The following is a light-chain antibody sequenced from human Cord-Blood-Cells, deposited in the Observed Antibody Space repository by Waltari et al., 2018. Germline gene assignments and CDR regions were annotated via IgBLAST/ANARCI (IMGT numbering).Light chain of an antibody. CDR2: GAS. J-gene: IGKJ3*01. V-gene: IGKV3-20*01. CDR1: QRVSSSY. Sequence: EIVLTQSPGTLSLSPGERATLSCRDSQRVSSSYLAWYQQKPGQAPRLLIYGASSRATGIPDRFSGSGSGTDFTLTISRLEPEDFAVYYCQQYGSSPPITFGPGTKVDIK. CDR3: QQYGSSPPIT.